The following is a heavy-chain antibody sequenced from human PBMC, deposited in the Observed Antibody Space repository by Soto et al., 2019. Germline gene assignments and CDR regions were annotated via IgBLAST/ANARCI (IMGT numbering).Heavy chain of an antibody. CDR1: GFTFSSCA. Sequence: GGSLRLSCAASGFTFSSCAMNWVRQAPGKGLEWVSTISAGGGDTFYAGSVKGRFTISRDNTKNTLNLQMNSLRAEDTAVYYCAKGLYASGRVYFDYWGQGILVTVSS. V-gene: IGHV3-23*01. CDR3: AKGLYASGRVYFDY. D-gene: IGHD2-15*01. J-gene: IGHJ4*02. CDR2: ISAGGGDT.